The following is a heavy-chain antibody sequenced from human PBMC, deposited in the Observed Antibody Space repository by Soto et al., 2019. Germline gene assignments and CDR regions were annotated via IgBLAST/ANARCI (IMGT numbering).Heavy chain of an antibody. V-gene: IGHV3-7*05. CDR1: GFTLSGYW. D-gene: IGHD3-16*01. CDR3: LRNYD. CDR2: INQGGSEK. J-gene: IGHJ4*02. Sequence: EVQLVESGGGLVQPGGSLRLSCAASGFTLSGYWMNWVRQAPGKGLEWVANINQGGSEKNYVDSVQGRFTISQDNAKNSLDLQMNSLRVEDTAVYYCLRNYDWGQGTLVTVSS.